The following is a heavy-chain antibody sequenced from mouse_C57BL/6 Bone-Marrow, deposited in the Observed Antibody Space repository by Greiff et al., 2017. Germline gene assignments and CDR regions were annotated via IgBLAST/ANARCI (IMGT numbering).Heavy chain of an antibody. CDR1: GYTFTSYG. D-gene: IGHD1-1*02. V-gene: IGHV1-81*01. J-gene: IGHJ2*01. Sequence: VQLQQSGAELARPGASVKLSCKASGYTFTSYGISWVKQRTGQGLEWIGEIYPRSGKTYYNETFKGKATLTADKSASTAYMELRSLTSEDSAVYFCGRRGGRSLDDWGQGTTLTVSS. CDR3: GRRGGRSLDD. CDR2: IYPRSGKT.